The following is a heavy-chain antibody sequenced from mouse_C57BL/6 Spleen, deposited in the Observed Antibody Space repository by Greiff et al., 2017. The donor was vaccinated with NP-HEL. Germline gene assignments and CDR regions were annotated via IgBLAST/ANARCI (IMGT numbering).Heavy chain of an antibody. Sequence: EVKVVESGGGLVQPGGSLSLSCAASGFTFTDYYMSWVRQPPGKALEWLGFIRNKANGYTTEYSASVKGRFTISRDNSQSILYLQMNALRAEDSATYYCARSPYYPDYWGQGTTLTVSS. V-gene: IGHV7-3*01. J-gene: IGHJ2*01. D-gene: IGHD1-1*01. CDR2: IRNKANGYTT. CDR3: ARSPYYPDY. CDR1: GFTFTDYY.